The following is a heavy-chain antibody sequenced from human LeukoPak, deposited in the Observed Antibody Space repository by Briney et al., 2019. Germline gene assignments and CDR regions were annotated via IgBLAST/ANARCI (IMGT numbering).Heavy chain of an antibody. CDR2: IWFDGSNK. CDR3: VRASGPFDL. V-gene: IGHV3-33*01. Sequence: GGSLRLPCAASGFPFSDYGMHWVRQAPGKGLEWVAVIWFDGSNKYYADSVKGRFTISRDNSKNTLYLQMNSLRPEDTAVYHCVRASGPFDLWGQGTMVTVSS. CDR1: GFPFSDYG. J-gene: IGHJ3*01.